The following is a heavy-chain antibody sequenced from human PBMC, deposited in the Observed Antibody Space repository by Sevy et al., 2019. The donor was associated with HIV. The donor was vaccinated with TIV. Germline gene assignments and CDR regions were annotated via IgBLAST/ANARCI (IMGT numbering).Heavy chain of an antibody. Sequence: ASVKVSCKASGGTFSSYAISWVRPAPGQGLEWMGGIIPIFGTANYAQKFQGRVTITADESTSTAYMGLSSLRSEDTAVYYCAKNGLRPRHDAFDIWGQGTMVTVSS. CDR1: GGTFSSYA. D-gene: IGHD5-12*01. V-gene: IGHV1-69*13. J-gene: IGHJ3*02. CDR2: IIPIFGTA. CDR3: AKNGLRPRHDAFDI.